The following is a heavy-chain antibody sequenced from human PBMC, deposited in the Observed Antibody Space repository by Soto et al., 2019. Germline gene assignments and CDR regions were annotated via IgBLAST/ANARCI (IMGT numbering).Heavy chain of an antibody. V-gene: IGHV1-46*01. Sequence: QVQLVQSGAEVKKPGASVKLSCKASGYTFTNYYIHWVRQAPGQGLEWMGMIHPSSGSTNSPPKCQGRVTMTRDTSTSTVYMDLSSLTSEDTAIYYCGTEATITYDSRGHNPLPDYWGQGTLVTVSS. D-gene: IGHD3-22*01. CDR1: GYTFTNYY. CDR2: IHPSSGST. CDR3: GTEATITYDSRGHNPLPDY. J-gene: IGHJ4*02.